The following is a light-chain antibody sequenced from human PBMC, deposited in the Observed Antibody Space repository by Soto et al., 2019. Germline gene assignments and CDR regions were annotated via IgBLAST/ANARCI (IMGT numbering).Light chain of an antibody. V-gene: IGKV3-20*01. Sequence: EIVLTQSPGTLSLSPGERATLSCRASQDVTNDYLAWYQQKPGRAPRLLIHDSSIRATGIPDRFSGSGSGTDFTLTISRLESEDFAVYYCQQCSTSPRTFGGGTKVEIK. CDR3: QQCSTSPRT. CDR2: DSS. J-gene: IGKJ4*01. CDR1: QDVTNDY.